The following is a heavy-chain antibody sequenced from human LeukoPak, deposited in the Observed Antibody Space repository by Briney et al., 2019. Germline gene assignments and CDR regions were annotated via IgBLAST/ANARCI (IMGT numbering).Heavy chain of an antibody. Sequence: PSETLSLTCTVSGGSISTYYRSWIRQPPGKGLEWIGYIYYTGSTSYNPSLKSRVTMSLDASKNQFSLELNSVTPADTAVYYCARGGNYWPQWWFDPWGRGTLVSVSS. V-gene: IGHV4-59*01. CDR3: ARGGNYWPQWWFDP. CDR2: IYYTGST. CDR1: GGSISTYY. D-gene: IGHD1-26*01. J-gene: IGHJ5*02.